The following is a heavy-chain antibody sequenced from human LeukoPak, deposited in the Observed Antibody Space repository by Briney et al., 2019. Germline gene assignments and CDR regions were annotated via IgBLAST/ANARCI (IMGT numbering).Heavy chain of an antibody. D-gene: IGHD3-3*01. CDR3: ARHLWDFWSGYFSWFDP. V-gene: IGHV4-59*08. J-gene: IGHJ5*02. Sequence: PSETLSLTCTVSGGSISSYYWSWIRQPPGKGLGWIGYIYYSGSTNYNPSLKSRVTISVDTSKNQFSLKLSSVTAADTAVYYCARHLWDFWSGYFSWFDPWGQGTLVTVSS. CDR1: GGSISSYY. CDR2: IYYSGST.